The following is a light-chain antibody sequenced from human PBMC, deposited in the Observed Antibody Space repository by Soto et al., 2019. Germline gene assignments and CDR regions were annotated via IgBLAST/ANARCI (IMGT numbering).Light chain of an antibody. J-gene: IGKJ1*01. CDR3: QQRSNWPRT. CDR1: QSVSSC. CDR2: DAS. Sequence: EIVSTQSPATLSLSPGERATLSCRASQSVSSCLAWYQQKPGQAPRLLIYDASNRATGIPARFSGSGSGTDFTLTISSLEPEDFAVYYCQQRSNWPRTFGQGTKVDIK. V-gene: IGKV3-11*01.